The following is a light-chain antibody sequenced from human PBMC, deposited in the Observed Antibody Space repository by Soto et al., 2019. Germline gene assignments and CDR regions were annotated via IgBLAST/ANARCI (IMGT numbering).Light chain of an antibody. V-gene: IGKV1-5*03. CDR3: QQYNSYSS. CDR1: QSISSW. J-gene: IGKJ1*01. Sequence: DIQMTQSPSTLSASVGDRVTITCRASQSISSWLAWYQQKPGKAPKLLIYKASNLESGVPSRFSGSASGTEFTLSISSLQHDDFATYYWQQYNSYSSFAQVTRWISX. CDR2: KAS.